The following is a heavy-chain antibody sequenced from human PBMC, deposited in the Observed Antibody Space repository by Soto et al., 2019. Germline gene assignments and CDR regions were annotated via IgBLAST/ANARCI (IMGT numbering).Heavy chain of an antibody. CDR2: INHSGST. D-gene: IGHD6-13*01. Sequence: SSETLSLTCAVYGGYFSGYYLSWIRQPPGKGLEWIGEINHSGSTNYNPSLKGRVTISVDTSKNQFSLKLSSVTAADTAVYYCARGPYSSSWYDGGWFDPWGQGTLVTVSS. CDR1: GGYFSGYY. CDR3: ARGPYSSSWYDGGWFDP. V-gene: IGHV4-34*01. J-gene: IGHJ5*02.